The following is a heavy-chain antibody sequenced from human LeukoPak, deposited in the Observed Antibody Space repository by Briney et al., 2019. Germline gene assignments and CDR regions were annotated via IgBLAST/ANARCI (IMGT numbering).Heavy chain of an antibody. CDR1: GFTVSDNY. Sequence: GGSLRLSCAASGFTVSDNYMSWFRQAQGQGVEWVSTVYSGGLTYNADPVKGRFTISRDNSKNTLYLQMSSLRAEDTAVYYCVRDRWPGLGDFWGQGTTVTVSS. CDR3: VRDRWPGLGDF. CDR2: VYSGGLT. D-gene: IGHD6-19*01. V-gene: IGHV3-66*01. J-gene: IGHJ6*02.